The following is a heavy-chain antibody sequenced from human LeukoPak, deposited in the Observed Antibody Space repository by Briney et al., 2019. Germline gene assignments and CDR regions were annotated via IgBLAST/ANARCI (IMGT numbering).Heavy chain of an antibody. CDR3: AGRILDI. Sequence: GGSLRLSCAGSGFTFSSYWMSWARQAPGKGLEWVANIKEDGSEKYYVDSVKGRFTISRDNAKNSMYLQMNSLRAEDTAVYYCAGRILDIWGPGTMVTVSS. J-gene: IGHJ3*02. V-gene: IGHV3-7*01. CDR1: GFTFSSYW. D-gene: IGHD1-26*01. CDR2: IKEDGSEK.